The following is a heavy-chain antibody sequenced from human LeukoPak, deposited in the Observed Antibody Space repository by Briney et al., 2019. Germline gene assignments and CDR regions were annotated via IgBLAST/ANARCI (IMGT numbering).Heavy chain of an antibody. Sequence: SETLSLTCTVSGGSISSYYWSWIRQPPGKGLEWIGNIYYSGSTNYNPSLKSRVTISVDTSKNQFSLKLSSVTAADTAVYYCARDIRSYYDNWFDPWGQGTLVTVSS. D-gene: IGHD1-26*01. CDR3: ARDIRSYYDNWFDP. J-gene: IGHJ5*02. CDR2: IYYSGST. CDR1: GGSISSYY. V-gene: IGHV4-59*12.